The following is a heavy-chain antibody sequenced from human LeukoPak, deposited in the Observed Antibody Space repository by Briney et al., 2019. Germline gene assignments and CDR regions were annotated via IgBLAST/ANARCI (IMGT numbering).Heavy chain of an antibody. V-gene: IGHV3-30*04. Sequence: GGSLRLSCVGAEFTFSRSAMHWVRQAPGKGLEWVTLISRDGRNKYYADSVKGRFTISRDNSKNTVYLQMNSLRAEDTAVYYCAKDHCSGGSCYTPRFDPWGQGTLVTVSS. CDR3: AKDHCSGGSCYTPRFDP. J-gene: IGHJ5*02. CDR2: ISRDGRNK. D-gene: IGHD2-15*01. CDR1: EFTFSRSA.